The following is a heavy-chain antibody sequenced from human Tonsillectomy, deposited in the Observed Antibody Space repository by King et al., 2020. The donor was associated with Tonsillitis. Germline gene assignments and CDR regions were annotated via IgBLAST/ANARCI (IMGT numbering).Heavy chain of an antibody. J-gene: IGHJ5*02. CDR3: AGESRRITMVRVFNWFDT. Sequence: VQLQQWGAGLLKPSETLSLTCAVYGGSFSGYYWSWIRQPPGKGLEWIGEINHSGSTNYNPSLKSRVTISVDTSKNQFSLKLSSVTAADTAVYYCAGESRRITMVRVFNWFDTWSQGTLVTVSS. V-gene: IGHV4-34*01. D-gene: IGHD3-10*01. CDR1: GGSFSGYY. CDR2: INHSGST.